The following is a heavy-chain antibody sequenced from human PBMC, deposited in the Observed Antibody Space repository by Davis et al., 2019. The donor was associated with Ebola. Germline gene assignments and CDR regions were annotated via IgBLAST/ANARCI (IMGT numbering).Heavy chain of an antibody. D-gene: IGHD3-22*01. Sequence: PGGSLRLSCAASGFTFSSYAMSWVRQAPGKGLEWVSAISGSGGSTYYADSVKGRFTISRDNSKNTLYLQMNSLRAEDTAVYYCANPPYYDSSGYAFDIWGQGTMVTVSS. CDR3: ANPPYYDSSGYAFDI. V-gene: IGHV3-23*01. CDR2: ISGSGGST. J-gene: IGHJ3*02. CDR1: GFTFSSYA.